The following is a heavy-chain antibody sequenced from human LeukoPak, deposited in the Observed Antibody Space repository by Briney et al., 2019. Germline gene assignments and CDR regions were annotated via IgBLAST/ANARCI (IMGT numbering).Heavy chain of an antibody. V-gene: IGHV1-8*01. CDR3: ARGPWQSPLILGY. CDR1: EYTFTSFD. CDR2: MNPNSGNT. J-gene: IGHJ4*02. D-gene: IGHD5-12*01. Sequence: ASVKVSCKASEYTFTSFDINWVRQATGQGLEWMGWMNPNSGNTGYAQKFQGRVTITMNTSISTAYMELSSLRSEDTAVYYCARGPWQSPLILGYWGQGTLGTVSS.